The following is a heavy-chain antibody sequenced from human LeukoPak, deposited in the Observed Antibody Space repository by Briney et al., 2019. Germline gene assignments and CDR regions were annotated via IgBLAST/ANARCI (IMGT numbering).Heavy chain of an antibody. CDR3: ARSHYYDFWSGYPSIDY. CDR2: INTNTGNP. J-gene: IGHJ4*02. V-gene: IGHV7-4-1*02. D-gene: IGHD3-3*01. Sequence: ASVKVSCKASGYTFTSYAMNWVRQAPGQGLEWMGWINTNTGNPTYAQGFTGRFVFSLDTSVSTAYLQISSLKAEDTAVYYCARSHYYDFWSGYPSIDYWGQGTLVTVSS. CDR1: GYTFTSYA.